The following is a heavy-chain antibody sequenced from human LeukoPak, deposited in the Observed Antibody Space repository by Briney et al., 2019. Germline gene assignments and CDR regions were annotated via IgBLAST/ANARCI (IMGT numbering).Heavy chain of an antibody. J-gene: IGHJ3*02. Sequence: GGSLRLSCAASGFTFSSYAMHWVRQAPGKGLEWVAVISYDGSNKYYADSVKGRFTISRDNSKNTLYLQMNSLRAEDTAVYYCAXXGAHDAFDIWGQGTMVT. D-gene: IGHD3-16*01. CDR1: GFTFSSYA. V-gene: IGHV3-30-3*01. CDR2: ISYDGSNK. CDR3: AXXGAHDAFDI.